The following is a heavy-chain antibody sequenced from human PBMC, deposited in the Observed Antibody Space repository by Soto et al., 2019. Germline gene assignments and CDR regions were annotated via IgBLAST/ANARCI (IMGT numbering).Heavy chain of an antibody. V-gene: IGHV4-31*03. CDR2: IYYSGST. Sequence: SETLSLTCTVSGGSISSGGYYWSWIRQHPGKGLEWIGYIYYSGSTYYNPSLKSRVTISVDTSKNQFSLKLSSVTAADTAVYYCARDNVDLVRGVTIYGMDVWGQGTTVTVSS. J-gene: IGHJ6*02. CDR1: GGSISSGGYY. CDR3: ARDNVDLVRGVTIYGMDV. D-gene: IGHD3-10*01.